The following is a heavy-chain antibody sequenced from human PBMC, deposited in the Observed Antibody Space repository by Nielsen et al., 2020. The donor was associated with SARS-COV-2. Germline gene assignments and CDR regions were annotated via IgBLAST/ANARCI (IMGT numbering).Heavy chain of an antibody. Sequence: GESLKIPCKASGYTFISYGISWVRQAPGQGLEWMGKISGHNGNTNYAQKFQGRVTMTTDTSTSTAYMELSSLRSDDTAVYYCARDSSGTYRRVDYWGQGTLVTVSS. CDR3: ARDSSGTYRRVDY. V-gene: IGHV1-18*01. CDR1: GYTFISYG. CDR2: ISGHNGNT. J-gene: IGHJ4*02. D-gene: IGHD3-22*01.